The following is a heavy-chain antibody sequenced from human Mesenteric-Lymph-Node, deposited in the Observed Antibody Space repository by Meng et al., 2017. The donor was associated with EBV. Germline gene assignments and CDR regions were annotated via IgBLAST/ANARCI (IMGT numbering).Heavy chain of an antibody. CDR1: GFTFRSYG. J-gene: IGHJ4*02. D-gene: IGHD2-15*01. Sequence: QVHLVESGRVVVQPGSSLRLACVSSGFTFRSYGMHWVRQAPGKGLEWVSFITFDGSQKYYSDSVKGRFTISRDNSKNTLYLQMNSLKPEDTAIYYCEVVVTATLDSWGQGTLVTVSS. V-gene: IGHV3-30*03. CDR3: EVVVTATLDS. CDR2: ITFDGSQK.